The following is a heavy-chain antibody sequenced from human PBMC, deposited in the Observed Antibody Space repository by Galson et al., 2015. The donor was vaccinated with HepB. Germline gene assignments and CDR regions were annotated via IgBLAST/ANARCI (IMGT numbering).Heavy chain of an antibody. CDR3: ARQPSIAVAGTVYYYYGMDV. Sequence: SLRLSCAASGFTFSSYWMHWVRQAPGKGLVWVSRINSDGSSTSYADSVKGRFTISRDNAKNTLYLQMNSLRAEDTAVYYCARQPSIAVAGTVYYYYGMDVWGQGTTVTVSS. CDR2: INSDGSST. D-gene: IGHD6-19*01. V-gene: IGHV3-74*01. J-gene: IGHJ6*02. CDR1: GFTFSSYW.